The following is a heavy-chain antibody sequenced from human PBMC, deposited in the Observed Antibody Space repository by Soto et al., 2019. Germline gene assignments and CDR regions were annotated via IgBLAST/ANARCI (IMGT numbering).Heavy chain of an antibody. CDR1: GFTFSSYD. J-gene: IGHJ3*02. CDR2: IGTAGDT. CDR3: ARGTSMVRGVTASRDAFDI. V-gene: IGHV3-13*01. D-gene: IGHD3-10*01. Sequence: EVQLVESGGGLVQPGGSLRLSCAASGFTFSSYDMHWVRQATGKGLEWVSAIGTAGDTYYPGSVKGRFTISRENAKISLYLQMNSLRAGDTAVYYCARGTSMVRGVTASRDAFDIWGQGTMVTVSS.